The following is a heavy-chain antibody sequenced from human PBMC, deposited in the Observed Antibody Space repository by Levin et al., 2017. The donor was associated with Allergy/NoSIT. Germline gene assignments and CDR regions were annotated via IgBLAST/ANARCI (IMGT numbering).Heavy chain of an antibody. CDR3: TSGAYYPAAEYFQH. V-gene: IGHV3-49*03. J-gene: IGHJ1*01. D-gene: IGHD3-10*01. CDR1: GFTFGDYA. Sequence: RGESLKISCSASGFTFGDYAVSWFRQAPGKGLEWVGFIRNKAYSETTEYAASVKGRFTISRDDSKSIAYLQMNTLKTEDTAVYYCTSGAYYPAAEYFQHWGQGTLVTVSS. CDR2: IRNKAYSETT.